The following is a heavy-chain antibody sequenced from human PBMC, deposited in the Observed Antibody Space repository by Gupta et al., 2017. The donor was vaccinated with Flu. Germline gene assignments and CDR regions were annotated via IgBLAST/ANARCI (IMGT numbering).Heavy chain of an antibody. J-gene: IGHJ6*02. D-gene: IGHD2-15*01. CDR2: YSAVSCGT. V-gene: IGHV1-2*02. CDR1: GHTLTVHY. Sequence: VRAGAEVKKPEASVNVSCKASGHTLTVHYMGWVRHAPGHGLEGRGWYSAVSCGTKYAQKVQGTVTMTRDPSSSTAAMESSRVTSDDTAVYYCASQGPFCCGASCYSIALNYAMDVWGQGTTVTVSS. CDR3: ASQGPFCCGASCYSIALNYAMDV.